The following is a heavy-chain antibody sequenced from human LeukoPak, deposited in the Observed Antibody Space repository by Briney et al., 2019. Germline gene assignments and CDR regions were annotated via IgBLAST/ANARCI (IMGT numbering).Heavy chain of an antibody. CDR2: ISSSSSNR. V-gene: IGHV3-48*02. CDR1: GFTFSRYN. Sequence: AGGSLRLSCEASGFTFSRYNMNWVRQAPGKGLEWVSYISSSSSNRYYAESVKGRFTVSRDNAKNSLYLQMNSLRDEDRAVYYCARDPTMGGAFGVWGQGTTVTVSS. CDR3: ARDPTMGGAFGV. J-gene: IGHJ3*01. D-gene: IGHD3-10*01.